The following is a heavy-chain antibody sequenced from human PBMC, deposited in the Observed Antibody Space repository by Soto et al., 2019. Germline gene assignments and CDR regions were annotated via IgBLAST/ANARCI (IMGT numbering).Heavy chain of an antibody. CDR1: GGSISEKY. V-gene: IGHV4-4*07. D-gene: IGHD6-13*01. CDR3: VASLAASGLNWLDP. J-gene: IGHJ5*02. Sequence: SETLSLTCIVSGGSISEKYWNWVRQPPGKGPEWIGLIFANGHTDYNPSLKSRVTMSVDASKNQFSLGLTSMTAADTAVYYCVASLAASGLNWLDPWGRGTLVT. CDR2: IFANGHT.